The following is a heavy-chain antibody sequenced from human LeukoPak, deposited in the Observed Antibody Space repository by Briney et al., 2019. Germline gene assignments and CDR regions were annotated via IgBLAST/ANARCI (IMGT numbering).Heavy chain of an antibody. J-gene: IGHJ5*02. V-gene: IGHV1-46*01. CDR2: INPSGSST. Sequence: ASVKVSCKASGYSFTSHYMHWVRQAPGQGLEWMGLINPSGSSTLYAQKFQGRVTMTRDMSTTTDYMELSSLRSEDTAVYYCARDNSVGDIAWWFDPWGQGTLVTVSS. D-gene: IGHD3-16*02. CDR3: ARDNSVGDIAWWFDP. CDR1: GYSFTSHY.